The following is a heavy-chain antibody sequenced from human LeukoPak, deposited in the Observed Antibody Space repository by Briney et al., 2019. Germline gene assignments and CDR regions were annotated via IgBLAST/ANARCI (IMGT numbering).Heavy chain of an antibody. V-gene: IGHV3-33*01. CDR1: GFIFNSFG. CDR2: IWYDGSNK. Sequence: QPGKSLRLSCAASGFIFNSFGMYWVRQAPGKGLEWVAFIWYDGSNKYYADSVRGRFTISRDNSKDTLYLQMNSLRAEDTAVYYCARDHRGGYYDSSGFFEGLDYWGQGTLVTVSS. J-gene: IGHJ4*02. CDR3: ARDHRGGYYDSSGFFEGLDY. D-gene: IGHD3-22*01.